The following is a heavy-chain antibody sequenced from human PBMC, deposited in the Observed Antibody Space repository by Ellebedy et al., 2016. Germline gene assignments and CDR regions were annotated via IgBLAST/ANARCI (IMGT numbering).Heavy chain of an antibody. CDR2: IRSKANSYAT. Sequence: GGSLRLSCAASGFTFSGSAMHWVRQASGKGLEWVGRIRSKANSYATAYAASVKGRFTISRDDSKNTAYLQMNSLKTEDTAVYYCTRRIAAAGTGDYYYGMDVWGQGTTVTVSS. D-gene: IGHD6-13*01. J-gene: IGHJ6*02. CDR3: TRRIAAAGTGDYYYGMDV. CDR1: GFTFSGSA. V-gene: IGHV3-73*01.